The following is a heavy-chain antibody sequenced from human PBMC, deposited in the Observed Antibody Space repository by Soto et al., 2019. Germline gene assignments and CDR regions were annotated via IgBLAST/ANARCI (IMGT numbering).Heavy chain of an antibody. Sequence: GGSLRLSCAASVFTFSSYWMHWVRQAPGKWLVWFSRINIDGSSTXXADSVKGRXTISRYNSKNTXYLQMXSLRAEDTAVYYCAIRASYYDSSGYFDYWGQGX. J-gene: IGHJ4*02. D-gene: IGHD3-22*01. V-gene: IGHV3-74*01. CDR3: AIRASYYDSSGYFDY. CDR1: VFTFSSYW. CDR2: INIDGSST.